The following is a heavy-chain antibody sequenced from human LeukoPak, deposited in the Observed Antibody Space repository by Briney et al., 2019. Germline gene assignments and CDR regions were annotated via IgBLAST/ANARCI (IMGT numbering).Heavy chain of an antibody. CDR1: GYSYSYYW. D-gene: IGHD6-19*01. CDR2: IYLGDSDT. J-gene: IGHJ4*02. CDR3: ARHSPRDSGWPFDS. Sequence: GESLKISCKGLGYSYSYYWIGWVRQMPGKGLEWMGIIYLGDSDTRYSPSFQGQITISADKSITTAYLQWSSLKASDTAIYYCARHSPRDSGWPFDSRGQGTLVTVPS. V-gene: IGHV5-51*01.